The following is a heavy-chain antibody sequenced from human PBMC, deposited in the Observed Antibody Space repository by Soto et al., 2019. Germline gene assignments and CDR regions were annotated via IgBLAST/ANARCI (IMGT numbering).Heavy chain of an antibody. D-gene: IGHD6-13*01. J-gene: IGHJ5*02. CDR3: ARHPSSSSWYWFDP. CDR1: GYSFSSYW. Sequence: GEALKISCKGSGYSFSSYWSGWVRQMPGKGLEWMGIIYPGDSDTRYSPSFQGQVTISADKSISTAYLQWSSLKASDTAMYYCARHPSSSSWYWFDPWGQGTLVTVSS. V-gene: IGHV5-51*01. CDR2: IYPGDSDT.